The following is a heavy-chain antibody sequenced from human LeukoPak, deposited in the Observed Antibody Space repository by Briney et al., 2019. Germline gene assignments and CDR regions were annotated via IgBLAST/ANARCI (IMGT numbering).Heavy chain of an antibody. CDR3: AKSALVMVTMIRGQFDY. CDR2: ISGSSGST. Sequence: GGSLRLSCAASGFTFSNYAMSWVRQTPGKGLEWVSAISGSSGSTFYADSVKGRFTISRDNSKNTLYLQMNGLRAEDSAVYYCAKSALVMVTMIRGQFDYWGQGTLVTVSS. CDR1: GFTFSNYA. V-gene: IGHV3-23*01. D-gene: IGHD3-10*01. J-gene: IGHJ4*02.